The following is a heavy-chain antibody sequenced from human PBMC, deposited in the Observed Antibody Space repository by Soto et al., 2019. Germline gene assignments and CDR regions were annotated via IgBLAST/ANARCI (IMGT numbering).Heavy chain of an antibody. Sequence: ASVKVSCKVSGYTLTELSMHWVRQAPGKGLEWKGSFDPEDGETIYAQKFQGRVTMTEDTSTDTAYMELSSLRSEDTAVYYCATGYYGSGGFDPWGQGTLVTVSS. CDR1: GYTLTELS. J-gene: IGHJ5*02. CDR2: FDPEDGET. D-gene: IGHD3-10*01. CDR3: ATGYYGSGGFDP. V-gene: IGHV1-24*01.